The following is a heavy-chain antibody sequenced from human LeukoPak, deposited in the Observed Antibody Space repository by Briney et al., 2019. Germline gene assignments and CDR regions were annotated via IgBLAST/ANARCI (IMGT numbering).Heavy chain of an antibody. Sequence: SETLSLTCTVSGGSINSYYWNWIRQPPGKGLEWIGYIYYSGSTNYNPSLRSRATISVDTSKNQFSLMLSSVTAAATAVYYWGRATIAARNGWFDPWGQGTLVTVSS. D-gene: IGHD6-6*01. V-gene: IGHV4-59*01. CDR2: IYYSGST. J-gene: IGHJ5*02. CDR3: GRATIAARNGWFDP. CDR1: GGSINSYY.